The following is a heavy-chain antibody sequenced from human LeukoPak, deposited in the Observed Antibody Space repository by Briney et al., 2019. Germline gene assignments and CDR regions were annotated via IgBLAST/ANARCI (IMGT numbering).Heavy chain of an antibody. D-gene: IGHD2-2*01. J-gene: IGHJ4*02. CDR3: AKDIGQYQGIFDY. V-gene: IGHV3-9*03. CDR1: GFTFDDYA. CDR2: ISWNSGSI. Sequence: GGSLRLSCAASGFTFDDYAMHWVRQAPGKGLEWVSGISWNSGSIGYADSVKGRFTISRDNAKNSLYLQMNSLRAEDMALYYCAKDIGQYQGIFDYWGQGTLVTVFS.